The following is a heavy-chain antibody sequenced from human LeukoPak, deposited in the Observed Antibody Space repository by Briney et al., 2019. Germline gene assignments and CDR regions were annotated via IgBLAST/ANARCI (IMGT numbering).Heavy chain of an antibody. V-gene: IGHV1-2*02. CDR2: INPNSGGT. D-gene: IGHD3-3*01. Sequence: ASVKVSCKASGYTFTGYYMHWVRQAPGQGLEWMGWINPNSGGTNYAQKFQGRVTMTRDTSISTAYMELSRLRSDDTAVYYCAREYYDFWGALGYWGQGTLVTVSS. CDR1: GYTFTGYY. J-gene: IGHJ4*02. CDR3: AREYYDFWGALGY.